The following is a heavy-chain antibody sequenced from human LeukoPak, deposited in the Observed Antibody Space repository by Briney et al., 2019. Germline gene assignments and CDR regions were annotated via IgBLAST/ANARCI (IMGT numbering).Heavy chain of an antibody. CDR1: GFTFSSYS. CDR3: ARDTSGGSSWYWFDP. D-gene: IGHD6-13*01. Sequence: GGSLRLSCAASGFTFSSYSMNWVRQAPGKGLEWVSSISSSSSYIYYADSVKGRFTISRDNAKNSLYLQMNSLRAEDTAVYYCARDTSGGSSWYWFDPWGQGTLVTVSS. V-gene: IGHV3-21*01. J-gene: IGHJ5*02. CDR2: ISSSSSYI.